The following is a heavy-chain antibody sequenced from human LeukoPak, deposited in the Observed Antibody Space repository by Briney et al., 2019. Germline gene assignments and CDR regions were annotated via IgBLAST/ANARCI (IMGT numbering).Heavy chain of an antibody. CDR2: ISGTSSTI. D-gene: IGHD3-3*01. CDR3: ARSWRFYFDY. V-gene: IGHV3-48*03. J-gene: IGHJ4*02. CDR1: GFSFSTYE. Sequence: PGGSLRLSCAASGFSFSTYEMNWVRQAPRKGLEWISCISGTSSTIYYADSVKGRFTISRDNAKNSLYLQMNSLGADDTAVYYCARSWRFYFDYWGQGTLITVSS.